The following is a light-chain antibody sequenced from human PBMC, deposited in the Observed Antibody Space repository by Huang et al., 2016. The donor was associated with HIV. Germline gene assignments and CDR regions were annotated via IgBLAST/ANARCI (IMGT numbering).Light chain of an antibody. CDR1: QSVTRHY. J-gene: IGKJ2*03. CDR2: GAS. CDR3: QQFGSSPPYS. V-gene: IGKV3-20*01. Sequence: EIVLTQSPDTLSLSPGERATVSCRASQSVTRHYLAWYQQRPGQAPKLLIYGASTRATVIPDRFSGSGSGTEFTLTISRLAPEDFAVYYCQQFGSSPPYSFGQGTKLEIK.